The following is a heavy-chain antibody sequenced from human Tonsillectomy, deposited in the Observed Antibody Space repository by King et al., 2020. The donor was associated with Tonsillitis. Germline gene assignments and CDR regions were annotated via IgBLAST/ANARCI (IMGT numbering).Heavy chain of an antibody. Sequence: VQLVESGGGLVKPGGSLRLSCAASGFVFSDYHMSWIRQAPGEGLEVVSYIRGGGSSIFYADSVKGRFTISRDNAKKSLYLQMDGLRAEDTAVYYCARRRYYYDSDFDYWGQGTLVTVSS. J-gene: IGHJ4*02. D-gene: IGHD3-22*01. V-gene: IGHV3-11*01. CDR1: GFVFSDYH. CDR2: IRGGGSSI. CDR3: ARRRYYYDSDFDY.